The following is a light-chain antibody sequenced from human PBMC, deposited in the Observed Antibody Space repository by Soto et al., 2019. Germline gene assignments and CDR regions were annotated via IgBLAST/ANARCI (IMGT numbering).Light chain of an antibody. CDR1: QSVSSN. Sequence: EIVMTQSPATLSVSPGERATLSCRASQSVSSNLAWYQQNPGQAPRLLIYGASTRATGIPARFSGSGSGTEFTLTISSLQSEDFAVYYCQQYNNWPRSITFGQGTRLEIK. J-gene: IGKJ5*01. CDR3: QQYNNWPRSIT. V-gene: IGKV3-15*01. CDR2: GAS.